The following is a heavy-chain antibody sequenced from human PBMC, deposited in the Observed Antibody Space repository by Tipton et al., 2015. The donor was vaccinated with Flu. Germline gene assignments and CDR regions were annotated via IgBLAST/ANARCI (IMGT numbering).Heavy chain of an antibody. CDR1: GGSISSGSYY. CDR2: IYTSGSI. V-gene: IGHV4-61*02. D-gene: IGHD3-10*01. Sequence: LRLSCTVSGGSISSGSYYWSWIRQPAGKGLEWIGRIYTSGSINYNPSLKSRVTISVDTSKNQFSLKLSSVTAADTAVYYCARDLFGEKDWFDPWGQGTLVTVSS. CDR3: ARDLFGEKDWFDP. J-gene: IGHJ5*02.